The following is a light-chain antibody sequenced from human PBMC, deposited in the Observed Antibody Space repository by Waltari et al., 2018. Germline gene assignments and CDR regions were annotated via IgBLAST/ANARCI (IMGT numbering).Light chain of an antibody. J-gene: IGKJ2*01. Sequence: DAVMTQSPLSLPVTLGQPASISCRSSQSLVFSNGNIYLNWFHQRPGQSPSRLIYKVSNRDSGVPDRFSGSGSGTDFTLKISRVEAEDVGGVYYCMQAAHWPYTFGQGTKVEIK. CDR3: MQAAHWPYT. CDR2: KVS. V-gene: IGKV2-30*01. CDR1: QSLVFSNGNIY.